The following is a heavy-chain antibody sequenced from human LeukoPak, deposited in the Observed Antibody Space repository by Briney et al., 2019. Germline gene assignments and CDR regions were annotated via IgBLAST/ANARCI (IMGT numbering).Heavy chain of an antibody. CDR2: IYYSGST. J-gene: IGHJ4*02. V-gene: IGHV4-59*01. CDR1: GGSISSYY. Sequence: NPSETLSLTCTVSGGSISSYYWSWIRQPPGKGLEWIGYIYYSGSTNYNPSLKSRVTISVDTSKNQFSLKLSSVTAADTAVYYCARDTGYSSGWLPFDYWGQGTLVTVSS. D-gene: IGHD6-19*01. CDR3: ARDTGYSSGWLPFDY.